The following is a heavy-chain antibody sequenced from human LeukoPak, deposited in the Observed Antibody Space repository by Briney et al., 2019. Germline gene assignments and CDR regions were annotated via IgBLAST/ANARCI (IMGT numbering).Heavy chain of an antibody. CDR3: ARDPYYYDSSGYYGEGFDY. CDR1: GFTFNKYW. CDR2: IKEDGSEK. J-gene: IGHJ4*02. Sequence: GGSLRLSCAASGFTFNKYWMSWVRQAPGKGLEWVANIKEDGSEKYYVDSVKGRFTISRDNAKNSLYLQMNSLRAEDTAVYYCARDPYYYDSSGYYGEGFDYWGQGTLVTVSS. V-gene: IGHV3-7*01. D-gene: IGHD3-22*01.